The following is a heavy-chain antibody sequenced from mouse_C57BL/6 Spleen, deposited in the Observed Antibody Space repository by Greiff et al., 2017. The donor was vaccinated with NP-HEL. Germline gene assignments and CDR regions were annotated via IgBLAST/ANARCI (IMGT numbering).Heavy chain of an antibody. V-gene: IGHV7-3*01. CDR1: GFTFTDYY. CDR3: ARYRRNPYYAMDC. J-gene: IGHJ4*01. Sequence: EVKVVESGGGLVQPGGSLSLSCAASGFTFTDYYMSWVRQPPGKALEWLGFIRNKANGYTTEHSASVKGRFTISRDNSQSILYLQMNALRAEDSATYYSARYRRNPYYAMDCWGQRASVTVSS. CDR2: IRNKANGYTT. D-gene: IGHD2-1*01.